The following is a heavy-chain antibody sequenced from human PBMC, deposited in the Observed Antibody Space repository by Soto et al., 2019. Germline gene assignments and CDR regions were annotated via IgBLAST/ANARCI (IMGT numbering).Heavy chain of an antibody. CDR2: INHSGST. CDR3: ARERSGYYYYYGMDV. J-gene: IGHJ6*02. V-gene: IGHV4-34*01. CDR1: GGSFSGYY. Sequence: PSETLSLTCAVYGGSFSGYYWSWIRQPPGKGLEWIGEINHSGSTNYNPSLKSRVTISVDTSKNQFSLKLSSVTAADTAVYYCARERSGYYYYYGMDVWGQGTTVTVSS. D-gene: IGHD2-15*01.